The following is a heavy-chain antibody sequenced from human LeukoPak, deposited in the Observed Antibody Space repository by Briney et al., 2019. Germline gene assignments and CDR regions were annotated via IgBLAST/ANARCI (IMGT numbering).Heavy chain of an antibody. V-gene: IGHV1/OR15-1*01. CDR1: RYTFSDYY. CDR2: INPYSGVA. CDR3: ATLRRSGWYIGD. J-gene: IGHJ4*02. D-gene: IGHD6-19*01. Sequence: ASVKASCKASRYTFSDYYMHWVRQAAGHQVRWMGWINPYSGVAKPATKFQGRVTMTRDTTMTTTYSELSSLRSDDTAMYYCATLRRSGWYIGDWGQGALVTVSS.